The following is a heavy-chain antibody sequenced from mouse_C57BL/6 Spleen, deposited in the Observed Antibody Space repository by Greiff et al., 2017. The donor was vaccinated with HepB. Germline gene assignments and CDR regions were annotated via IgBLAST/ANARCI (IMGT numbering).Heavy chain of an antibody. CDR1: GFSLTSYG. J-gene: IGHJ4*01. CDR3: AKGWDYGYHYAMDY. V-gene: IGHV2-4*01. Sequence: VQLQQSGPGLVQPSQSLSITCTVSGFSLTSYGVHWVRQPPGKGLEWLGVIWSGGSTDYNAAFISRLSISKDNSKSQVFFKMNSLQADDTAIYYCAKGWDYGYHYAMDYWGQGTSVTVSS. CDR2: IWSGGST. D-gene: IGHD2-2*01.